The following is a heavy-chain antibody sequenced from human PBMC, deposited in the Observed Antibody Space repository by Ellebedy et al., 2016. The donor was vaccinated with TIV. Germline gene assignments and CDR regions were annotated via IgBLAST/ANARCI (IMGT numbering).Heavy chain of an antibody. D-gene: IGHD1-26*01. J-gene: IGHJ3*02. CDR3: AKGPFGGSYGHDAFDI. Sequence: GGSLRLXCAASGFTFSSYSMNWVRQAPGKGLEWVSSISSSSSYIYYADSVKGRFTISRDNSKNSLYLQMNSLRAEDTAVYYCAKGPFGGSYGHDAFDIWGQGTMVTVSS. CDR1: GFTFSSYS. CDR2: ISSSSSYI. V-gene: IGHV3-21*01.